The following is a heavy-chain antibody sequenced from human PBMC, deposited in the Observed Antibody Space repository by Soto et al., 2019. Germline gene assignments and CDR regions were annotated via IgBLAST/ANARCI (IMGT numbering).Heavy chain of an antibody. D-gene: IGHD6-13*01. V-gene: IGHV4-39*01. Sequence: QLQLQESGPGLVKPSETLSLSCTVSGGSITSSSYWGWIRQPPGKGLEWIGSIYSTGNTYYNPSLKGRVTISADPSKNHFSLNLSSVTAADTAVYYCRSSSRYSTDVWGQGTTVYVSS. CDR3: RSSSRYSTDV. CDR2: IYSTGNT. J-gene: IGHJ6*02. CDR1: GGSITSSSY.